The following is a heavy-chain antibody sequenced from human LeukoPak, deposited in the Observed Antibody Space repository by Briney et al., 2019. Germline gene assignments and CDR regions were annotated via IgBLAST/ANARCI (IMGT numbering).Heavy chain of an antibody. Sequence: SETLSLTCTVSGGSISRRSYYWGWIRQPPGKGLEWIGSIYYSGSTYYNPSLKSRVTISVDTSKNQFSLKLSSVTAADTAVYYCARLQKNYYDSSGYHNWFDPWGQGTLVTVSS. CDR3: ARLQKNYYDSSGYHNWFDP. V-gene: IGHV4-39*01. D-gene: IGHD3-22*01. CDR1: GGSISRRSYY. CDR2: IYYSGST. J-gene: IGHJ5*02.